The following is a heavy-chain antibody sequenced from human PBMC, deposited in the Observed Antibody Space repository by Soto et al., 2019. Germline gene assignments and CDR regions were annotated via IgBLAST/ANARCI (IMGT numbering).Heavy chain of an antibody. CDR3: ANGRLIYYYGSGTENDY. V-gene: IGHV3-23*01. CDR2: ISGSGGST. CDR1: GFTFSSYA. Sequence: GGSLRLSCAASGFTFSSYAMSWVRQAPGKGLEWVSAISGSGGSTYYADSVKGRFTISRDNSKNTLYLQMNSLRAEDTAVYYCANGRLIYYYGSGTENDYWGQGTLVTVSS. D-gene: IGHD3-10*01. J-gene: IGHJ4*02.